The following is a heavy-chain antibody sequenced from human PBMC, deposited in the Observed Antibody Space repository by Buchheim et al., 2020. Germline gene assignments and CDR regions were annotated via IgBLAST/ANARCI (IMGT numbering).Heavy chain of an antibody. CDR3: ARGRVVNRNGSGSYYNVGGMDV. CDR1: GYTFTSYD. Sequence: QVQLVQSGAEVKKPGASVKVSCKASGYTFTSYDINWVRQATGQGLEWMGWMNPNSGNTGYAQKFQGRVTMTRNTSISTAYMELSSLRSEDTAVYYCARGRVVNRNGSGSYYNVGGMDVWGQGTT. V-gene: IGHV1-8*01. J-gene: IGHJ6*02. D-gene: IGHD3-10*01. CDR2: MNPNSGNT.